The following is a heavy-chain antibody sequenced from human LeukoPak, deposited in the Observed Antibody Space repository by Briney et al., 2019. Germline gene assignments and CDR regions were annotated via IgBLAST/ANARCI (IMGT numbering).Heavy chain of an antibody. D-gene: IGHD3-10*01. CDR3: ASLAKGWFGELWTEEYFQH. CDR1: GFTFSSYW. CDR2: IKQDGSEK. J-gene: IGHJ1*01. V-gene: IGHV3-7*01. Sequence: GGSLRLSCAASGFTFSSYWMSWVRQAPGKGLEWVANIKQDGSEKYYVDSVKGRFTISRDNAKNSLYLQMNSLRAEDTAVYYCASLAKGWFGELWTEEYFQHWGQGTLVTVSP.